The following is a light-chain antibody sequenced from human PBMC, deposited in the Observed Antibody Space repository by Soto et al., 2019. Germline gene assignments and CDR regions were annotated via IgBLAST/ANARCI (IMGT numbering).Light chain of an antibody. CDR1: QSVSSNY. Sequence: EIVLTQXPGTLSLSPGERATLSCRASQSVSSNYLAWYQQKPGQAPRLLIYGASNRATGIPARFSGTGSETDFTLTISSLEPEDFAVYYCQQYGSSLITFGQGTRLAI. V-gene: IGKV3-20*01. CDR2: GAS. J-gene: IGKJ5*01. CDR3: QQYGSSLIT.